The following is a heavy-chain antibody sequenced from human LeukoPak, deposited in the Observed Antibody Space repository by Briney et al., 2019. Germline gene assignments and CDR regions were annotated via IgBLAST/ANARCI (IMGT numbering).Heavy chain of an antibody. CDR2: LSHSGSS. D-gene: IGHD5-24*01. CDR1: GDSVSSYY. Sequence: PSETLSLTCTVSGDSVSSYYRIWIRRPPGRGLEWIAYLSHSGSSDSNPSLTSRVTTLVDTSKNQFSLKLTSVTAADTAVYYCARARDANAWYAFDIWGRGTMVTVSS. CDR3: ARARDANAWYAFDI. V-gene: IGHV4-59*02. J-gene: IGHJ3*02.